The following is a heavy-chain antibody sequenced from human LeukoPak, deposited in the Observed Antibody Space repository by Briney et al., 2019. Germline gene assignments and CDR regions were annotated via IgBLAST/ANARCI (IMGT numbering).Heavy chain of an antibody. Sequence: SETLSLTCAVYGGSFSGYFWSWIRQPPGKGLEWIGYIYHSGSTYYNPSLKSRVTISVDRSKNQFSLKLSSVTAADTAVYYCARKRALLWFGELLNAFDIWGQGTMVTVSS. CDR2: IYHSGST. J-gene: IGHJ3*02. CDR3: ARKRALLWFGELLNAFDI. V-gene: IGHV4-34*01. CDR1: GGSFSGYF. D-gene: IGHD3-10*01.